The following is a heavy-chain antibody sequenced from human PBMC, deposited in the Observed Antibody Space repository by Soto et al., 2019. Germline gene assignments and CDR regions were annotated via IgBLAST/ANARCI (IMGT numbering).Heavy chain of an antibody. CDR1: GFTFSTYS. J-gene: IGHJ6*02. CDR3: AREETAWPLAYGLDV. V-gene: IGHV3-21*01. Sequence: GGSLRLSCVASGFTFSTYSMNWVRQAPGKGLEWVSTIGTRSDIYYAESVKGRFTISRDNAKNSLSLQMNSLRVEDTAVYYCAREETAWPLAYGLDVWGQGTAVTVSS. CDR2: IGTRSDI. D-gene: IGHD2-21*02.